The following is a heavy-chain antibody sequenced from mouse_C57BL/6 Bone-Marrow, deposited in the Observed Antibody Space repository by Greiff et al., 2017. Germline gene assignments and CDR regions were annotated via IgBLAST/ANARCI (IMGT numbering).Heavy chain of an antibody. CDR2: IHPNSGST. V-gene: IGHV1-64*01. CDR3: ARRGDGYYGGFAY. CDR1: GYTFTSYW. D-gene: IGHD2-3*01. Sequence: QVQLQQPGAELVKPGASVKLSCKASGYTFTSYWMHWVKQRPGQGLEWIGMIHPNSGSTNYNEKFKSKATLTVDKSSSTAYMQLSIRTSEDSAVYYCARRGDGYYGGFAYWGQGTLVTVSA. J-gene: IGHJ3*01.